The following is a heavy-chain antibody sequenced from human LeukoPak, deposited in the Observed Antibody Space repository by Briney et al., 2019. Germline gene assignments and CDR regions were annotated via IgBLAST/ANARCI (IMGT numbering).Heavy chain of an antibody. Sequence: GGSLRLSCAGSGFTFSNSWMGWVRQAPGKGLEWVANVQHIGGETYYVDSVKGRFTISRDTSKNTLYLQMNSLRTEDTAVYYCARAHTTLNPFYGMDVWGQGTTVTVSS. D-gene: IGHD3-10*02. J-gene: IGHJ6*02. V-gene: IGHV3-7*01. CDR1: GFTFSNSW. CDR3: ARAHTTLNPFYGMDV. CDR2: VQHIGGET.